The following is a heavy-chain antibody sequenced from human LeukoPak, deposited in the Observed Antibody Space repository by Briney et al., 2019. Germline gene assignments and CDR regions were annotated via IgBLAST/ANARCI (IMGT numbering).Heavy chain of an antibody. CDR3: ARSYNNAGYFYYGMDV. CDR1: GGSVSSYY. Sequence: KPSETLSLTCSVSGGSVSSYYWSWIRQSPGKGLEWIGYIHNSGRTNYNPSLKSRVTISLDTSKNQFSLRLSSVTAADTAVYYCARSYNNAGYFYYGMDVWGQGTTVTVSS. CDR2: IHNSGRT. V-gene: IGHV4-59*08. D-gene: IGHD5-24*01. J-gene: IGHJ6*02.